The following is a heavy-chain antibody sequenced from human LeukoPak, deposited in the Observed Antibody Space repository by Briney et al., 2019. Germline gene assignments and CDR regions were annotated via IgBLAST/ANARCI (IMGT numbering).Heavy chain of an antibody. Sequence: KASETLSLTCAVYGGSFSGYYWSWIRQPPGKGLEWIGEINHSGSTNYNPSLKSRVTISVDTSKNQFSMQLNSVTPEDTAVYYCARDDLQLVRRLGRNTEYYYYYYMDVWGKGATVTVSS. D-gene: IGHD6-13*01. J-gene: IGHJ6*03. CDR2: INHSGST. CDR3: ARDDLQLVRRLGRNTEYYYYYYMDV. CDR1: GGSFSGYY. V-gene: IGHV4-34*01.